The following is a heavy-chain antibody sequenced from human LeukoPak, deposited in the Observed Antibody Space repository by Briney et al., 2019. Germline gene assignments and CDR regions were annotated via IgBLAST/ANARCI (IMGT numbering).Heavy chain of an antibody. J-gene: IGHJ6*03. CDR1: GGTFSSYA. CDR2: IIPIFGTA. D-gene: IGHD5-24*01. Sequence: ASVKVSCKASGGTFSSYAISWVRQAPGQGLEWMGGIIPIFGTANYAQKFQGRVTITADKSTSTAYMELSSLRSEDTAVYYCARDYSLDGYYYYYYMDVWGKGTTVTVSS. CDR3: ARDYSLDGYYYYYYMDV. V-gene: IGHV1-69*06.